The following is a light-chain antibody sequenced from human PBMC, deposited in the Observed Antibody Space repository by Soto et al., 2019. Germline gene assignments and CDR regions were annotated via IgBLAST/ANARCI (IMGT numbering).Light chain of an antibody. J-gene: IGKJ2*01. CDR2: GAS. CDR3: QQYGSSPPYT. V-gene: IGKV3-20*01. CDR1: QSVSGSY. Sequence: EMVLTQSPGTLSLSPGERATLSCRASQSVSGSYLAWYQQKPGQAPRLLIHGASSRAAGIPDRFSGSGSGADFTLSISRLEPEDSAVYYCQQYGSSPPYTFGQGTKLEIK.